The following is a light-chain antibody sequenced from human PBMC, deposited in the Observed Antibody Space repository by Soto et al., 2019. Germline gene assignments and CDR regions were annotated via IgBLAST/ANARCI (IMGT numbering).Light chain of an antibody. CDR2: EVS. V-gene: IGLV2-14*01. J-gene: IGLJ1*01. Sequence: QSVLTQPASVSGSPGQSITISCTGTSRDVGGYNFVSWYQHHPGKAPKLIIYEVSNRPSGVPNRFSGSKSDNTASLTISGLQAEDEADYFCSSYTSSSTYVFGTGTKVTVL. CDR3: SSYTSSSTYV. CDR1: SRDVGGYNF.